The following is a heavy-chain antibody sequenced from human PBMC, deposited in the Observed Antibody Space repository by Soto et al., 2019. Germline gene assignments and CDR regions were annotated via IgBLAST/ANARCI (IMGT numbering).Heavy chain of an antibody. CDR1: GYTFTSYD. J-gene: IGHJ6*03. CDR3: ARGSGYDFWSGYFYYYYMDV. Sequence: ASVKVSCKASGYTFTSYDINWVRQATGQGLERMGWMNPNSGNTGYAQKFQGRVTMTRNTSISTAYMELSSLRSEDTAVYYCARGSGYDFWSGYFYYYYMDVWGKGTTVTVSS. D-gene: IGHD3-3*01. V-gene: IGHV1-8*01. CDR2: MNPNSGNT.